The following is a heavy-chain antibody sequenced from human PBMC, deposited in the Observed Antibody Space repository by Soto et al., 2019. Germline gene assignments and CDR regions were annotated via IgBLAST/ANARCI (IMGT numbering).Heavy chain of an antibody. Sequence: EVQLVESGGGLVQPGGSLRLSCAASGFTFSSYWMSWVRQAPGKGLEWVANIKQDGSEKYYVDSVKCRCTISRDNAKNSLYLQMNSLRAEDTAVYYCARESIAAAGTDVFDIWGQGTMVTVSS. D-gene: IGHD6-13*01. V-gene: IGHV3-7*01. CDR3: ARESIAAAGTDVFDI. CDR2: IKQDGSEK. CDR1: GFTFSSYW. J-gene: IGHJ3*02.